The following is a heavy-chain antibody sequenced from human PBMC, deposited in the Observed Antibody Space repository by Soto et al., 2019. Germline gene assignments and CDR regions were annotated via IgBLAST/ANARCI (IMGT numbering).Heavy chain of an antibody. J-gene: IGHJ6*02. CDR2: IYYSGST. CDR1: GGSISSGGYY. V-gene: IGHV4-31*03. Sequence: PSETLSLTCTVSGGSISSGGYYWSWIRQHPGKGLEWIGYIYYSGSTYYNPSLKSRVTISVDTSKNQFSLKLSSVTAADTAVYYCARAMGRLSGYDFSPYYYYGMDVWGQGTTVTVSS. D-gene: IGHD5-12*01. CDR3: ARAMGRLSGYDFSPYYYYGMDV.